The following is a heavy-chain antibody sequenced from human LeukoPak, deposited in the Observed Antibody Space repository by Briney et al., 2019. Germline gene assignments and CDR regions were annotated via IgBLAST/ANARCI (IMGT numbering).Heavy chain of an antibody. Sequence: ASVKVSCKASGGTFTSYTVSWVRQAPGQGGEWRGWINAYNGNTDCAQRVQGRVTMTTDTSTSTAYMELRSLRSDDTAVYYCARDRHIAAAVYYYYVDVWGKGTPVTVSS. CDR2: INAYNGNT. D-gene: IGHD6-13*01. CDR3: ARDRHIAAAVYYYYVDV. J-gene: IGHJ6*03. V-gene: IGHV1-18*01. CDR1: GGTFTSYT.